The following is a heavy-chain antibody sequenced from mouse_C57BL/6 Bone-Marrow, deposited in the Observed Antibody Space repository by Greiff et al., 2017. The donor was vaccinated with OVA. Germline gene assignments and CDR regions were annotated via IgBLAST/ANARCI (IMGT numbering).Heavy chain of an antibody. V-gene: IGHV1-52*01. CDR2: IDPSDSET. D-gene: IGHD1-1*01. CDR1: GYTFTSYW. CDR3: ARHYDRTWFAY. Sequence: QVQLQQPGAELVRPGSSVKLSCKASGYTFTSYWMHWVKQRPIQGLEWIGNIDPSDSETHYNQKFKDKATLHVDKSSSTAYMQLSSLTSEDSAVYYCARHYDRTWFAYWGQGTLVTVSA. J-gene: IGHJ3*01.